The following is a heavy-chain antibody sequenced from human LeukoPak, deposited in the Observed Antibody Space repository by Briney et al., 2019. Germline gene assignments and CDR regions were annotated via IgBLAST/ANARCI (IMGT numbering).Heavy chain of an antibody. J-gene: IGHJ4*02. CDR2: INSNGGST. CDR1: GFTFSSYA. V-gene: IGHV3-64*01. Sequence: AGGSLRLSCVASGFTFSSYAMHWVRQTPGKGLEYVSGINSNGGSTHYANSVKGRFTISRDNARDSLYLQMNSLRAEDTAVYYCATYLRSGPIDCWGQGTLVTVSS. D-gene: IGHD4-17*01. CDR3: ATYLRSGPIDC.